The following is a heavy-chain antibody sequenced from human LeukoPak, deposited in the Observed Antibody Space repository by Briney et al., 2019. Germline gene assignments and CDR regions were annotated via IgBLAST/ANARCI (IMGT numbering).Heavy chain of an antibody. V-gene: IGHV1-69*13. CDR3: AKDPMFLSSPPDY. J-gene: IGHJ4*02. Sequence: SVKVSCKASGGTFSSYAISWVRQAPGQGLEWMGGIIPIFGTANYAQKFQGRVTITADESTSTAYMELSSLRAEDTAVYYCAKDPMFLSSPPDYWGQGTLVTVSS. CDR2: IIPIFGTA. D-gene: IGHD3-10*02. CDR1: GGTFSSYA.